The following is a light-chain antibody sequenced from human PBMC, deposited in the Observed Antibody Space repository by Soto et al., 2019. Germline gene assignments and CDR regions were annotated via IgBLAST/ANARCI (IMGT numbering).Light chain of an antibody. Sequence: EIVMTQSPATLSVSPGERATLSCRASQSVSSNLAWYQQKPGQAPRLLIYGASTRATGIPVRFSGSGSGTELTLTISSLQSEDFAVYYCQQYNNWPPAFTFGPGTKVDIK. V-gene: IGKV3-15*01. CDR1: QSVSSN. CDR3: QQYNNWPPAFT. J-gene: IGKJ3*01. CDR2: GAS.